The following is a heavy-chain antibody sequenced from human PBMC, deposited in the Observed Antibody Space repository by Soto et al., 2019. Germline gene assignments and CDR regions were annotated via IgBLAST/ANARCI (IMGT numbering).Heavy chain of an antibody. V-gene: IGHV3-7*01. CDR1: GFTFSSYL. J-gene: IGHJ6*02. CDR2: INQDGSEK. CDR3: AKRKEVYYYGMDV. Sequence: GGSLRLSCATSGFTFSSYLMSWVRQAPGNGLEWVANINQDGSEKYYLDSVKGRFTISRDNAKNSLYLQVNSLRAEDTAVYYCAKRKEVYYYGMDVWGQGTTVTVSS.